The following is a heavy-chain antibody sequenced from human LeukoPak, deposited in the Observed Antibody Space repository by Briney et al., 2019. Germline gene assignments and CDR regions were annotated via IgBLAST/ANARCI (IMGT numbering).Heavy chain of an antibody. CDR2: ISGSGGST. D-gene: IGHD3-22*01. J-gene: IGHJ1*01. Sequence: GGSLRLSCAASGFTFSSYGMSWVRQAPGKGLEWVSAISGSGGSTYYADSVKGRFTISRDNSKNTLYLQMNSLRAEDTAVYYCARGAGNYYDSSGYLLYFQHWGQGTLVTVSS. CDR3: ARGAGNYYDSSGYLLYFQH. V-gene: IGHV3-23*01. CDR1: GFTFSSYG.